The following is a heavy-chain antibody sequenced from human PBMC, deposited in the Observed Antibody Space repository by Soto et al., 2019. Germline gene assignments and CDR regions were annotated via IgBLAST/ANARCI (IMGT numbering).Heavy chain of an antibody. D-gene: IGHD6-25*01. CDR2: ISAYNGNT. CDR1: VYTFTRDR. J-gene: IGHJ3*02. Sequence: GAPVKVSSKASVYTFTRDRISRVSMTPGQGLEWMGWISAYNGNTNYAQKLQGRVTMTTDTSTSTAYMELRSLRSDDTAVYYCAREQAAYDAFDIWGQGTMVTVSS. V-gene: IGHV1-18*04. CDR3: AREQAAYDAFDI.